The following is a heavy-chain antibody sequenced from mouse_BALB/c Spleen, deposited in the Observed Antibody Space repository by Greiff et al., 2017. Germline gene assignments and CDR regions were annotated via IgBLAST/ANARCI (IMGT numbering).Heavy chain of an antibody. V-gene: IGHV5-17*02. J-gene: IGHJ1*01. CDR2: ISSGSSTI. CDR3: ARDGRKYFDV. D-gene: IGHD2-3*01. Sequence: EVMLVESGGGLVQPGGSRKLSCAASGFTFSSFGMHWVRQAPEKGLEWVAYISSGSSTIYYADTVKGRFTISRDNPKNTLFLQMTSLRSEDTAMYYCARDGRKYFDVWGAGTTVTVSS. CDR1: GFTFSSFG.